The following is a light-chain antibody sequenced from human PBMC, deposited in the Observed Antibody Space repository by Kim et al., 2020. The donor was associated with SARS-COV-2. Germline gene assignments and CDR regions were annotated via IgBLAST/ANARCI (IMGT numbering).Light chain of an antibody. CDR1: QSVSSN. Sequence: DTLMTQSPATLSVSPGERVTLSCRASQSVSSNLAWYQQKPGQAPRLLFYGAATRAAGIAARFSGSGSGTEFTLTISSLQSEDFAVYYCQQYDNWPITFGQGTRLEIK. V-gene: IGKV3-15*01. CDR2: GAA. CDR3: QQYDNWPIT. J-gene: IGKJ5*01.